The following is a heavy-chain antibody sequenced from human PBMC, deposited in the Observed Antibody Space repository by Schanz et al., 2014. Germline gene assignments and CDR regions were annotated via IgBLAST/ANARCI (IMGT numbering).Heavy chain of an antibody. CDR1: GYTFTSYG. CDR3: TRGGYSYALSAFDI. CDR2: ITPSLGLA. D-gene: IGHD5-18*01. V-gene: IGHV1-69*04. J-gene: IGHJ3*02. Sequence: QVQLVQSGAEVKKPGASVKVSCKASGYTFTSYGISWVRQAPGQGLEWMGRITPSLGLAKYEQKFQDKVTITADTSTTTAYMELSGLRSEDTALYYCTRGGYSYALSAFDIWGQGTMVTVSS.